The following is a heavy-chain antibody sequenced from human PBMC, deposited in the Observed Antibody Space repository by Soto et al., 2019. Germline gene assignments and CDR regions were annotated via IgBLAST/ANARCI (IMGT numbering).Heavy chain of an antibody. CDR1: GGSISSYY. Sequence: SETLSLTCTVSGGSISSYYWSWIRQPPGMGLEWIGYIYYSGSTNYNPSLKSRVTISVDTSKNQFSLKLSSVTAADTAVYYCARAYYYGSGSLSYYYYMDVWGKGTTVTVSS. D-gene: IGHD3-10*01. CDR3: ARAYYYGSGSLSYYYYMDV. V-gene: IGHV4-59*01. CDR2: IYYSGST. J-gene: IGHJ6*03.